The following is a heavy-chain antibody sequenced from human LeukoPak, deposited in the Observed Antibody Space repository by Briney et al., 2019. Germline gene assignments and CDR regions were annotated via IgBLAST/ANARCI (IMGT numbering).Heavy chain of an antibody. Sequence: GGSLRLSCAASGFTFDDYAMHWVRQAPGKGLEWVSGISWNSGSIGYADSVKGRFTISRDNAKNSLYLQMNSLKTEDTAVYYCTAFYYYDSSGYLNWFDPWGQGTLVTVSS. J-gene: IGHJ5*02. CDR2: ISWNSGSI. D-gene: IGHD3-22*01. CDR1: GFTFDDYA. CDR3: TAFYYYDSSGYLNWFDP. V-gene: IGHV3-9*01.